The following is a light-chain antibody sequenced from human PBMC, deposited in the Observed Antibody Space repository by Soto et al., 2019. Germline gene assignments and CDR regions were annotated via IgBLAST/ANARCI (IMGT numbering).Light chain of an antibody. CDR2: AAS. J-gene: IGKJ2*01. Sequence: AIPMTQSPSSLSASVGDRVTITCRASQGIGNDLGWYQQKPGKAPKLLIYAASSLQSGVPPRFGGSGSGTDFSLTISSLQPEDFATYYCLQDYNFPYTFGQGTKLEIK. CDR3: LQDYNFPYT. V-gene: IGKV1-6*01. CDR1: QGIGND.